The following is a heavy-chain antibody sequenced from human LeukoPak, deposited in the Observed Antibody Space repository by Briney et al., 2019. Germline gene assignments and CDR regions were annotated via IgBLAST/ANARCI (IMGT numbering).Heavy chain of an antibody. CDR2: IYYSGST. Sequence: PSETLSLTCTVSGGSISSYYWSWIRQPPGKGLEWLGYIYYSGSTNYNPSLKSRVTISVDTSKNQFSLKLSSVTAADTAVYYCARVRSYYYDSSGYYFDYWGQGTLVTVSS. CDR1: GGSISSYY. V-gene: IGHV4-59*01. CDR3: ARVRSYYYDSSGYYFDY. D-gene: IGHD3-22*01. J-gene: IGHJ4*02.